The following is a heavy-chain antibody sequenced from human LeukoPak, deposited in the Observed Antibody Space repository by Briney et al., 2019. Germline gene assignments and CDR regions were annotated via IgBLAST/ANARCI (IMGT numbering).Heavy chain of an antibody. CDR3: VKEGYGTTWNADFDY. CDR2: VSGSGGST. D-gene: IGHD6-13*01. J-gene: IGHJ4*02. Sequence: GGSLRLSCAASGFTFSSYAMSWVRQAPGKGLEWVSAVSGSGGSTYYADSVKGRFTISRDNSKNTLYLLMNSLRAEDTAVYYCVKEGYGTTWNADFDYWGQGTLVTVSS. V-gene: IGHV3-23*01. CDR1: GFTFSSYA.